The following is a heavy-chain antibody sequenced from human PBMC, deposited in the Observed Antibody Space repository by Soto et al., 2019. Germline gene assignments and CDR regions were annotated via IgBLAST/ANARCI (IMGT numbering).Heavy chain of an antibody. Sequence: GRSLRLSCAASGFMLSDYAMTWARHAPGKELEWVSGLLRPGRSTYYADSVKGRLTISGDTSTNTAYLQVDSLRTQDTAVYYCAKDARAKNSIWRRDSWGRGTVVTVSS. D-gene: IGHD3-3*02. CDR1: GFMLSDYA. CDR3: AKDARAKNSIWRRDS. V-gene: IGHV3-23*01. J-gene: IGHJ5*02. CDR2: LLRPGRST.